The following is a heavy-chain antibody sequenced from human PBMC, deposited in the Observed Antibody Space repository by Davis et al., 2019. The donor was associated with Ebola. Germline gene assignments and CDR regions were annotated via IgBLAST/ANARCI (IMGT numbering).Heavy chain of an antibody. D-gene: IGHD3-22*01. CDR1: GFTFSSYW. Sequence: GESLKISCAASGFTFSSYWMSWVRQAPGKGLEWVANIKQDGSEKYYVDSVKGRFTISRDNAKNTLYLEMNSLRAEDTAVYYCARWGFTYYYDSSGYYTHYGMDVWGKGTTVTVSS. CDR2: IKQDGSEK. CDR3: ARWGFTYYYDSSGYYTHYGMDV. J-gene: IGHJ6*04. V-gene: IGHV3-7*01.